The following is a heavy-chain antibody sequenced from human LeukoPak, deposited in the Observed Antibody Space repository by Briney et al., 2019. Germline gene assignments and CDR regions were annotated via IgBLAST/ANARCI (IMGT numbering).Heavy chain of an antibody. CDR2: IYYSGSA. CDR1: GGSISSYY. V-gene: IGHV4-59*08. Sequence: SETLSLTCTVSGGSISSYYWSWLRQPPGKGLEWIGYIYYSGSANYNPSLKSRVTISVDTSKNQFSLKLSSVTAADTAVYYCARQVKTYYGSGSFDYWGQGTLVTVSS. D-gene: IGHD3-10*01. J-gene: IGHJ4*02. CDR3: ARQVKTYYGSGSFDY.